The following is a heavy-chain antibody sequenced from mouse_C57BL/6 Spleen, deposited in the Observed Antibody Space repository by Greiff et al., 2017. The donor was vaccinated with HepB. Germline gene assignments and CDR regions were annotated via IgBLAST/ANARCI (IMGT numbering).Heavy chain of an antibody. D-gene: IGHD1-1*01. CDR3: AREATVVDY. J-gene: IGHJ2*01. CDR1: GYTFTSYW. CDR2: IDPSDSET. Sequence: QVQLKQPGAELVRPGSSVKLSCKASGYTFTSYWMHWVKQRPIQGLEWIGNIDPSDSETHYNQKFKDKATLTVDKSSSTAYMQLSSLTSEDSAVYYCAREATVVDYWGQGTTLTVSS. V-gene: IGHV1-52*01.